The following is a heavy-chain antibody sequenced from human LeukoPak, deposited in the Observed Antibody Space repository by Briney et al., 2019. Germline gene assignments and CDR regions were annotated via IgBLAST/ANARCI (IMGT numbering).Heavy chain of an antibody. Sequence: GGSLRLSCAVSEFTFSSYWMQWVRQAPGKGLVWVARIDTDGSTTIYADSVEGRFTISRDNSKNALYLQMSSLRTEDTALYYCARDRSASYSCDFWGQGTLVSVSS. CDR2: IDTDGSTT. D-gene: IGHD3-10*01. CDR1: EFTFSSYW. CDR3: ARDRSASYSCDF. V-gene: IGHV3-74*01. J-gene: IGHJ4*02.